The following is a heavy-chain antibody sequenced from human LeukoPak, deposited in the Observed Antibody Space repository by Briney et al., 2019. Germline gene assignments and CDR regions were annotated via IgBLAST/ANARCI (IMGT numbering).Heavy chain of an antibody. CDR3: ARQIATYYYYIDV. D-gene: IGHD2-21*01. J-gene: IGHJ6*03. CDR2: IWPGDSDT. CDR1: GYSFTTYW. V-gene: IGHV5-51*01. Sequence: GESLKISCKGSGYSFTTYWIGWVRQMPGKGLEWMGIIWPGDSDTTYSPSFQGQVIISADKSISTAYLQWSSLKASDTAMYYCARQIATYYYYIDVWGTGTTVTVSS.